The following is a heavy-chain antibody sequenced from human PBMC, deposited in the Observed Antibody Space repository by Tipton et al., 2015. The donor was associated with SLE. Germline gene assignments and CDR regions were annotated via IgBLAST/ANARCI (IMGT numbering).Heavy chain of an antibody. V-gene: IGHV4-34*01. CDR2: INHSGST. D-gene: IGHD6-19*01. CDR1: GGSFSGYY. CDR3: ARYSSGWYYFDY. J-gene: IGHJ4*02. Sequence: TLSLTCAVYGGSFSGYYWSWIRQPPGKGLEWIGEINHSGSTNYNPSLKSRVTISVDTSKNQFSLKLSSVTAADTAVYYCARYSSGWYYFDYWGQGTLVTVSS.